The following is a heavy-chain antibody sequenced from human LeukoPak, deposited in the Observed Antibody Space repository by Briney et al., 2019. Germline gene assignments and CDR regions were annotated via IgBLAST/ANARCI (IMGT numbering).Heavy chain of an antibody. J-gene: IGHJ4*02. CDR3: ARAKYYYDSSGYCD. Sequence: GGSLRLSCAASGFTFDDYGMSWVRQAPGKGLEWVSGINWNGGSTGYADSVKGRFTISRDNAKNSLYLQMNSLRAEDTALYYCARAKYYYDSSGYCDWGQGTLVTVSS. V-gene: IGHV3-20*04. CDR2: INWNGGST. D-gene: IGHD3-22*01. CDR1: GFTFDDYG.